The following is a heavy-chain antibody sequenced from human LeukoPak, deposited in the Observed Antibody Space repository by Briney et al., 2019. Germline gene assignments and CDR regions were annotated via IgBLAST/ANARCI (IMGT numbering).Heavy chain of an antibody. D-gene: IGHD3-22*01. CDR2: ISYDGSNK. Sequence: GGSLRLSCAASGFTFSSYAMHWVRQTPGKGLAWVAVISYDGSNKYYADSVKGRFTISRDNSKNTLYLQMNSLRAEDTAVYYCAREIGYYDSSGYPDYWGQGTLVTVSS. V-gene: IGHV3-30-3*01. J-gene: IGHJ4*02. CDR1: GFTFSSYA. CDR3: AREIGYYDSSGYPDY.